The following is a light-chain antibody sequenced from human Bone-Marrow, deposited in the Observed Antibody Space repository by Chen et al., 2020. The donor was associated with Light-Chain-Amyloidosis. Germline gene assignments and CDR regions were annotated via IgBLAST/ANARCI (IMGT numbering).Light chain of an antibody. CDR3: SSYTMTNTLV. J-gene: IGLJ1*01. V-gene: IGLV2-14*01. CDR2: EVT. CDR1: SSDVGGDNH. Sequence: QSALTQPASVSGSPGQSITISCTGTSSDVGGDNHVSWYQQHPDKAPKLMIYEVTNRPSWVPARFSGSKSDNTASLTISVLQTTDEADYFCSSYTMTNTLVFGRGTRVTVL.